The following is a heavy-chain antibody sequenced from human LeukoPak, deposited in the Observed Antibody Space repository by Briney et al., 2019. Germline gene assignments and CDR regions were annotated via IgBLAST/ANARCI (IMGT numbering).Heavy chain of an antibody. J-gene: IGHJ4*02. CDR2: IYYSGST. D-gene: IGHD4-23*01. CDR3: ARERGNSGY. Sequence: SETLSLTCTVSGGSISSYYWSWIRQPPGKGLEWIGYIYYSGSTNYNPSLKSRVTISVDTSKNQFSLKLSSVTAADTAVYYCARERGNSGYWGQGTLVTVSS. V-gene: IGHV4-59*01. CDR1: GGSISSYY.